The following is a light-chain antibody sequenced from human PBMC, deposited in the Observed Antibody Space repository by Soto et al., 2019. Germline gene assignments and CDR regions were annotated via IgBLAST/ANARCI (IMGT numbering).Light chain of an antibody. CDR2: EVT. V-gene: IGLV2-8*01. CDR3: SSHGGANNFYV. CDR1: SSDVGAYNY. Sequence: QSALTQPPSASGSPGQSVTISCTGTSSDVGAYNYVSWYQQHPGKVSKLIIYEVTKRPSGVPYRFSASKSGNTASLTVSGLQAEDEADYYCSSHGGANNFYVFGTGTKVTVL. J-gene: IGLJ1*01.